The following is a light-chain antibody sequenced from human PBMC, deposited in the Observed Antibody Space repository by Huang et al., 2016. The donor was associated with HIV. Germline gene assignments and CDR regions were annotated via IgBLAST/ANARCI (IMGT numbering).Light chain of an antibody. V-gene: IGKV4-1*01. CDR1: QSVLDSSNNKNY. CDR3: QQYSNART. CDR2: WAS. J-gene: IGKJ1*01. Sequence: DIVMTQSPDSLAVFLGERATINCKSSQSVLDSSNNKNYLAWYQQKPRQPPNLLIYWASTRESGVPDRVRGSGSGTDFTLSISSLQAEDVVVYYCQQYSNARTFGQGTKVEIQ.